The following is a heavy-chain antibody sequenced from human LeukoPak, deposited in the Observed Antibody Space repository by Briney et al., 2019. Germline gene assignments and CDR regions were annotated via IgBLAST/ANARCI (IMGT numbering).Heavy chain of an antibody. D-gene: IGHD3-22*01. J-gene: IGHJ4*02. CDR1: GGSISSGYYY. CDR3: ARAPGITTIPRFDY. V-gene: IGHV4-30-2*01. CDR2: IHHSGST. Sequence: SETLSLTCAISGGSISSGYYYWNWIRQPPGKGLEWIGYIHHSGSTEYNPSLRSRVTISIDTSKDQFSLKLYSVTAADTAVYYCARAPGITTIPRFDYWGQGGLVTVSS.